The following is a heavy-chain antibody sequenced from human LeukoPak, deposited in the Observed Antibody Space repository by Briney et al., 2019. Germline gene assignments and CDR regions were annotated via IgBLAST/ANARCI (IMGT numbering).Heavy chain of an antibody. J-gene: IGHJ4*02. D-gene: IGHD5-18*01. Sequence: PGGSLRLSCVASGLTIGSRYMNWVRQAPGKGLEWVSALYLAGNTYYADSVRGRFTISRDNSKNTLYLQVNNLRVEDTAVYYCAREGWDTAMVDYWGQGTLVTVSS. CDR1: GLTIGSRY. CDR2: LYLAGNT. CDR3: AREGWDTAMVDY. V-gene: IGHV3-53*01.